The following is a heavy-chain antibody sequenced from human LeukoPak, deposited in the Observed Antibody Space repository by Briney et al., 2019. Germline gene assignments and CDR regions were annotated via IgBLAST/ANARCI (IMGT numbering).Heavy chain of an antibody. CDR1: GGSISSYY. V-gene: IGHV4-59*01. CDR3: ARVGIYGDLFDY. CDR2: IYYSGST. J-gene: IGHJ4*02. Sequence: SETLSLTCTVSGGSISSYYWSWIRQPPGRGLEWIGYIYYSGSTNYNPSLKSRVTISVDTSKNQFSLKLSSVSAADTAVYYCARVGIYGDLFDYWGQGTLVTVSS. D-gene: IGHD4-17*01.